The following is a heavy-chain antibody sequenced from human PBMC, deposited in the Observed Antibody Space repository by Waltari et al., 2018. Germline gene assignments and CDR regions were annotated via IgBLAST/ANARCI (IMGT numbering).Heavy chain of an antibody. D-gene: IGHD1-7*01. CDR2: LDSGGST. CDR1: GFTFGTYN. CDR3: AKGEPLMRTTKE. Sequence: EVQLLESGGGLVQPGGSLILSCAASGFTFGTYNMGWVRQAPGKGLAWVSTLDSGGSTYYADSVKGRFTISRDNSKNTLSLQMNSLRAEDTAIYYCAKGEPLMRTTKEWGQGTLVTVSS. V-gene: IGHV3-23*01. J-gene: IGHJ4*02.